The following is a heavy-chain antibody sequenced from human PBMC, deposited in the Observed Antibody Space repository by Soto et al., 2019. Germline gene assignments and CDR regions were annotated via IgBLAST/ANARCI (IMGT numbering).Heavy chain of an antibody. D-gene: IGHD3-16*01. V-gene: IGHV3-7*01. CDR3: ARLLGAVPLDF. CDR1: GFTFSNYW. CDR2: IKPDGSEK. J-gene: IGHJ4*02. Sequence: EVQLVESAGGLVQPGGSLRLSCTASGFTFSNYWMTWVRQTPGKGLEWVATIKPDGSEKYYVDSVKGRFSISRDNANNSLYLQIDYLRADDTAIFYCARLLGAVPLDFWGQGAMLTFSA.